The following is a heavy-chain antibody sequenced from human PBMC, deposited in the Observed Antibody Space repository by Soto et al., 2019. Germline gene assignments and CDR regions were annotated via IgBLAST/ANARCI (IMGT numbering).Heavy chain of an antibody. CDR2: IYYSGST. J-gene: IGHJ3*02. D-gene: IGHD2-15*01. CDR1: GGSISSGGYY. CDR3: ARDRRCSGGSCYAIMI. V-gene: IGHV4-31*03. Sequence: PSETLSLTCTVSGGSISSGGYYWSWIRQHPGKGLEWIGYIYYSGSTYYNPSLKSRVTISVDTSKNQFSLKLSSVTAADTAVYYCARDRRCSGGSCYAIMIWGQGTMVTVSS.